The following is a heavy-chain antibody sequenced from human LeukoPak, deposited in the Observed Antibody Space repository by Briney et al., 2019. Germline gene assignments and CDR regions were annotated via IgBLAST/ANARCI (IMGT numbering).Heavy chain of an antibody. CDR3: ARDRAARSYGMDV. CDR1: GFTFSSYS. D-gene: IGHD6-6*01. CDR2: ISSSSSYI. J-gene: IGHJ6*02. Sequence: PGGSPRLSCAASGFTFSSYSMNWVRQAPGKGLEWVSSISSSSSYIYYADSVKGRFTISRDNAKNSLYLQMNSLRAEDTAVYYCARDRAARSYGMDVWGQGTTVTVSS. V-gene: IGHV3-21*01.